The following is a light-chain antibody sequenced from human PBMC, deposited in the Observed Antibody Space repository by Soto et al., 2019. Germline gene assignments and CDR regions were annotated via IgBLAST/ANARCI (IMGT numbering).Light chain of an antibody. V-gene: IGKV3-20*01. CDR2: GAS. Sequence: EIVLTQSPGTLSLSPGERATLSCRASQSVSSSYLAWYQQKPGQAPRLLIYGASSRASGIPDRFSGSRSGKDFTLTISRLEPEDFAVYYCQQYGSSPLTFGGGTKVEIK. J-gene: IGKJ4*01. CDR1: QSVSSSY. CDR3: QQYGSSPLT.